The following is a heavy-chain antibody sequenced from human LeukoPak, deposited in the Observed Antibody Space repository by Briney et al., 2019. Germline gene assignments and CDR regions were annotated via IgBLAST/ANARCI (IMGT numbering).Heavy chain of an antibody. CDR3: ALTGGSYFFDY. J-gene: IGHJ4*02. CDR2: ISSSSSYI. CDR1: GFTFSSYS. D-gene: IGHD1-26*01. V-gene: IGHV3-21*04. Sequence: GGSLRLSCAASGFTFSSYSMNWVRQAPGKGLEWVSSISSSSSYIYYADSVKGRFTISRDNSKNTLYLQMNSLRAEDTAVYYCALTGGSYFFDYWGQGTLVTVSS.